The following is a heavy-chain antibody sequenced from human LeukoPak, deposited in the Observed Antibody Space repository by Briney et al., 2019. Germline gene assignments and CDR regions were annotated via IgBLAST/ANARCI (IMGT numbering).Heavy chain of an antibody. J-gene: IGHJ4*02. Sequence: GGSLRLSCGASGFTFSSYAMSWVRQAPGKGLEWVSAIGSGTYYADSVKGRFTISRDNSKNTLYLQMNSLRAEDTAVYYCAKVLAYYFDYWGQGTLVTASS. CDR3: AKVLAYYFDY. V-gene: IGHV3-23*01. CDR2: IGSGT. CDR1: GFTFSSYA.